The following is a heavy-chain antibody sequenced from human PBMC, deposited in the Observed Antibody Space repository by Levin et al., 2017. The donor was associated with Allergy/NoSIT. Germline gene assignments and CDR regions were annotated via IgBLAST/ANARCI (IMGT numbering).Heavy chain of an antibody. Sequence: ESLKISCAVHGGSLSGYYWTWIRQPPGKGLEWIGEINHSEYTNYNPSLKSRVTISLDTSNNQFSLRLSSVTAADTAVYYCARQPTGDLFDYWGQGTLVTVSS. CDR1: GGSLSGYY. V-gene: IGHV4-34*01. D-gene: IGHD7-27*01. CDR3: ARQPTGDLFDY. CDR2: INHSEYT. J-gene: IGHJ4*02.